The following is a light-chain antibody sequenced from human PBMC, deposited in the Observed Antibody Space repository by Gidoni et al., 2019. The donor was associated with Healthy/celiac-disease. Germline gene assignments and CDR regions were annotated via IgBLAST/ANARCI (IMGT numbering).Light chain of an antibody. CDR2: DAS. CDR1: QSVTNNY. V-gene: IGKV3-20*01. Sequence: EIVLTQSPGTLSLSPGERATLSCRASQSVTNNYLAWYQQKPGQAPRLVIYDASNRATGIPDRFSGSGSGPDFTLTISRLEPEDWAVYYCQQSGSSPYTFXQXSKLEIK. J-gene: IGKJ2*01. CDR3: QQSGSSPYT.